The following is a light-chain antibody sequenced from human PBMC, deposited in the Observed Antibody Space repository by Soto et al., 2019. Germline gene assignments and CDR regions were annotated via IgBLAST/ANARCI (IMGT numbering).Light chain of an antibody. CDR2: DAS. Sequence: EIVLTQSPATLSLSPGERATLSCGASQSVSSSYLAWYQQKPGRAPRLLIYDASSRATGIPDRFSGSGSGTDFTLTISRLEPEDFAVYYCQQYGSSPITFGQGTRLEIK. CDR1: QSVSSSY. V-gene: IGKV3D-20*01. CDR3: QQYGSSPIT. J-gene: IGKJ5*01.